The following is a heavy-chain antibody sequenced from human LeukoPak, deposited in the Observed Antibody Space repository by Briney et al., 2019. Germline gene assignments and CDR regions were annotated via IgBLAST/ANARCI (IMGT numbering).Heavy chain of an antibody. J-gene: IGHJ6*02. CDR2: INHSGSA. Sequence: PSETLSLTCAVSGGSFSGYYWTWIRQPPGKGLEWIGEINHSGSANYNPSLKSRVTISLDTSKNRFSLKLSSVTAADTAVYYCARENLDPYYDILTGPTYYGMDVWGQGTTVTVSS. CDR1: GGSFSGYY. CDR3: ARENLDPYYDILTGPTYYGMDV. V-gene: IGHV4-34*01. D-gene: IGHD3-9*01.